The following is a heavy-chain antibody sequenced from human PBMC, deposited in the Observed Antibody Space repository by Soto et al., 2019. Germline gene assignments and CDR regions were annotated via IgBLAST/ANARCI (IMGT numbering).Heavy chain of an antibody. CDR2: ISYDGSNK. D-gene: IGHD6-19*01. CDR1: GFTFSSYA. J-gene: IGHJ6*02. Sequence: QVQLVESGGGVVQPGRSLRLSCAASGFTFSSYAMHWVRQAPGKGLEWVAVISYDGSNKYYADSVKGRFTISRDNSKNTLYLPMNSLRAKDTAVYYCASQQWLDHYYYYYGMDVWGQGTTVTVSS. V-gene: IGHV3-30-3*01. CDR3: ASQQWLDHYYYYYGMDV.